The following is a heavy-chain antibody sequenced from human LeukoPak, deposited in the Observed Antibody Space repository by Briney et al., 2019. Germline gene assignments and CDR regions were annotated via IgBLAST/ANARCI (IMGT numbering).Heavy chain of an antibody. CDR2: ISYDGSNK. V-gene: IGHV3-30*04. CDR3: ATSRSLDY. Sequence: GGSLRLSCAASGFTFSSYAMHWVRQAPGKGLEWVAVISYDGSNKYYADSVKGRFTISRDNSKNTLYLQMNSLRAEDTAMYYCATSRSLDYWGQGTLLTVSS. CDR1: GFTFSSYA. J-gene: IGHJ4*02.